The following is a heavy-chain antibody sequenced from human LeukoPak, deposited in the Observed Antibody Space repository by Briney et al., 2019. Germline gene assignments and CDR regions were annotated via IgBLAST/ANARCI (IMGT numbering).Heavy chain of an antibody. CDR2: ISYDGSNK. CDR1: GFSFNSYA. V-gene: IGHV3-30-3*01. CDR3: ARCYQLLCWWFDP. D-gene: IGHD2-2*01. J-gene: IGHJ5*02. Sequence: GRSLRLSCAASGFSFNSYAFHWVRQAPGKGLEWVAVISYDGSNKYYADSVKGRFTMSRDNSKNTLYLQMNSLRAEDTAVYYCARCYQLLCWWFDPWGQGTLVTVSS.